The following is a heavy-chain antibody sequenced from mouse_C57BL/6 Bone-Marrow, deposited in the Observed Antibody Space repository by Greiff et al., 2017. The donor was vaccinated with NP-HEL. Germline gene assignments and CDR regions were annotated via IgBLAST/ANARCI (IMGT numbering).Heavy chain of an antibody. CDR1: GFPITSGYY. V-gene: IGHV12-3*01. J-gene: IGHJ4*01. CDR3: AGDIYRYDGYYRYYAMDY. D-gene: IGHD2-3*01. CDR2: ITHSGET. Sequence: VKLVESGPGLVKPSQSLFLTCSITGFPITSGYYWIWIRQSPGKPLEWMGYITHSGETFYNPSLQSPISITRETSKNQFFLQLNSVTTEHTAMYYCAGDIYRYDGYYRYYAMDYWGQGTSVTVSS.